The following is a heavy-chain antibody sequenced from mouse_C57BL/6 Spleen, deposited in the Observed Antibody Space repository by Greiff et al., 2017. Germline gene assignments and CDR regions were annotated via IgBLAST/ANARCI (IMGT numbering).Heavy chain of an antibody. V-gene: IGHV14-4*01. CDR3: TTEVYQGDYFDY. Sequence: VQLQQSGAELVRPGASVKLSCTASGFNIKDDYMHWVKQRPEQGLEWIGWIDPENGDTEYASKFQGKATITADTSSNTAYLQLSSLTSEDTAVYYCTTEVYQGDYFDYWGQGTTLTVSS. J-gene: IGHJ2*01. CDR1: GFNIKDDY. CDR2: IDPENGDT. D-gene: IGHD2-1*01.